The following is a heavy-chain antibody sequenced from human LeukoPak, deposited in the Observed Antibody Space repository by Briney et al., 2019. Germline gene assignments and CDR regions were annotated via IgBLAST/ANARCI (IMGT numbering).Heavy chain of an antibody. CDR3: ARAAAIGYSYVLGAFDI. CDR2: IKQDGSEK. D-gene: IGHD5-18*01. J-gene: IGHJ3*02. Sequence: PSGSLRLSCAASGFTFSSYWMSWVRQAPGKGLEWVANIKQDGSEKYYVDSVKGRFTISRDNAKNSLYLQMNSLRAEDTAVYYCARAAAIGYSYVLGAFDIWGQGTMVTVSS. CDR1: GFTFSSYW. V-gene: IGHV3-7*01.